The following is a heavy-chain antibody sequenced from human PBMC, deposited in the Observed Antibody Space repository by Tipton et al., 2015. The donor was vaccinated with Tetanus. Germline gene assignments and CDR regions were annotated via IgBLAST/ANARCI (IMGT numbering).Heavy chain of an antibody. CDR2: ISGTGATA. D-gene: IGHD5-24*01. CDR3: VRDGYNFIPFDY. J-gene: IGHJ4*02. CDR1: GFTLSAYA. V-gene: IGHV3-23*01. Sequence: YLRLSCAASGFTLSAYAMRWVRQAPGQGLEWVSGISGTGATADYADSVKGRFTITKDDSKNTLYLQMKSLRAEDTAVYYCVRDGYNFIPFDYWGQGTLVTVSS.